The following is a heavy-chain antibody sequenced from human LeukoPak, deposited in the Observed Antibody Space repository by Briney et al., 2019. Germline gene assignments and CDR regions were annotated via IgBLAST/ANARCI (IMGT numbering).Heavy chain of an antibody. CDR1: GFTFSSYA. J-gene: IGHJ4*02. D-gene: IGHD3-3*01. CDR3: ARDHYDFWSGYYEVCLDY. CDR2: ISSNGGST. V-gene: IGHV3-64*01. Sequence: GGSLRLSCAASGFTFSSYAMHWVRQAPGKGQEYASAISSNGGSTYYANSVKGRFTISRDNSKNTLYLQMGSLRARDMGAYYCARDHYDFWSGYYEVCLDYWRPGTLVTVSS.